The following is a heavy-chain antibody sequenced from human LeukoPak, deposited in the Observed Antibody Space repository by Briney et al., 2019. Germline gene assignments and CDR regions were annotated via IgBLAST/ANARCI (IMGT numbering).Heavy chain of an antibody. CDR1: GFTFNSYG. D-gene: IGHD3-16*01. J-gene: IGHJ6*03. Sequence: GGSLRLSCVTSGFTFNSYGFYWVRQAPGKGLEWVAVISYDGSKRYYADSVKGRFTISRDNAKNSLYLQMNSLRAEDTAVYYCARRFGAARDDYIDVWGKGTTVTVSS. CDR2: ISYDGSKR. CDR3: ARRFGAARDDYIDV. V-gene: IGHV3-30*03.